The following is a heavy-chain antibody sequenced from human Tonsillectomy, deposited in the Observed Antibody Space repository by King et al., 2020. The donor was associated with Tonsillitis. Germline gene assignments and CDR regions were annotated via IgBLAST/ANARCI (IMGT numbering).Heavy chain of an antibody. CDR3: TREVVVAATSPPTPGPATAIPFDY. CDR2: IKSKTDGGTT. D-gene: IGHD2-15*01. V-gene: IGHV3-15*01. CDR1: GFTFSNAW. Sequence: VQLVESGGGLVKPGGSLRLSCAASGFTFSNAWMSWVRQAPGKGLEWVGRIKSKTDGGTTDYAAPVKGRFTISRDDSKNTLYLQMNSLKTEDTAVYYCTREVVVAATSPPTPGPATAIPFDYWGQGTLVTVSS. J-gene: IGHJ4*02.